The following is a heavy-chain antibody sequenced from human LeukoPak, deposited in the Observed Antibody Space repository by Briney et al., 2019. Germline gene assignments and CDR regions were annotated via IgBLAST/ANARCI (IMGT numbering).Heavy chain of an antibody. CDR3: ARDSGSGNNDY. V-gene: IGHV1-3*01. D-gene: IGHD1-26*01. J-gene: IGHJ4*02. CDR1: GYTFTSYA. CDR2: ISAGNGNT. Sequence: ASVKVSCKASGYTFTSYAIHWVRQAPGQRLEWMGWISAGNGNTKYSQNFQGRVTFISNTSATTAFMELSSLRSEDAAVYYCARDSGSGNNDYWGQGTLVTVSS.